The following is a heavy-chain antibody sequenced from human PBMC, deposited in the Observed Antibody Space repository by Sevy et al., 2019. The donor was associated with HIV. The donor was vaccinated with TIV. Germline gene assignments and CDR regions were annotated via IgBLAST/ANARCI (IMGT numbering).Heavy chain of an antibody. Sequence: GESLKISCKGSGYSFTSYWIDWVRQMPGKGLEWMGIIYPGDSDTRYSPSFQGQVTISADKSISTAYLQWSSLKASDTAMYYCARQGRHYYDSSGYYFVEPWGQGTMVTVSS. CDR2: IYPGDSDT. V-gene: IGHV5-51*01. D-gene: IGHD3-22*01. J-gene: IGHJ3*01. CDR1: GYSFTSYW. CDR3: ARQGRHYYDSSGYYFVEP.